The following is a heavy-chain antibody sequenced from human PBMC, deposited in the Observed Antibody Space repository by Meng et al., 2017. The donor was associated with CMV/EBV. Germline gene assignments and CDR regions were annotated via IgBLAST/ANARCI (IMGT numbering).Heavy chain of an antibody. J-gene: IGHJ4*02. D-gene: IGHD6-19*01. V-gene: IGHV1-2*02. CDR3: VRSSGWSLFDY. CDR2: VNSNNDAT. CDR1: GFTFNDYY. Sequence: QVQLLESGPEMKKPGASVKVSCTTSGFTFNDYYIHWVRQAPGQGLEWMGWVNSNNDATNYARKFQGSVSMTRDTSISTAHMELSRLMSDDTAVYYCVRSSGWSLFDYWGQGTLVTVSS.